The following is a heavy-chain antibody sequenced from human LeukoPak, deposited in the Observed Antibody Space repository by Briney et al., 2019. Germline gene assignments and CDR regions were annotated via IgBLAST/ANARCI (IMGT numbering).Heavy chain of an antibody. J-gene: IGHJ4*02. D-gene: IGHD3-22*01. Sequence: PGGSLRLSCAASGFTFSSYAMSWVRQAPGKGLEWVSAISGSGGSTYYADSVKGRFTISRDNSKNTLYLQMNSLRAEDTAVYYCAKGLRYYDSSGYYPGWWYSDYWGQGTLVTVSS. CDR2: ISGSGGST. CDR3: AKGLRYYDSSGYYPGWWYSDY. V-gene: IGHV3-23*01. CDR1: GFTFSSYA.